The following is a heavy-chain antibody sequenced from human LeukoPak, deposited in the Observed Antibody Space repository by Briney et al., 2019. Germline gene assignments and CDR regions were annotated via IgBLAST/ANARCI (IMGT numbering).Heavy chain of an antibody. Sequence: SVKVSCKASGGTFSSYAISSVRQAPGQGLEWVGGIIPIFGTANYAQKFQGRVTITTDESTSAAYMELSSLGSEDTAVYYCARGSIAAAGTGPDYYYYYMDVWGKGTTVTVSS. J-gene: IGHJ6*03. CDR2: IIPIFGTA. V-gene: IGHV1-69*05. CDR3: ARGSIAAAGTGPDYYYYYMDV. D-gene: IGHD6-13*01. CDR1: GGTFSSYA.